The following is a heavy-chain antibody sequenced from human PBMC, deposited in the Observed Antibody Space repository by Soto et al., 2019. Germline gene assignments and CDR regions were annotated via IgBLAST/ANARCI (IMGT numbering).Heavy chain of an antibody. CDR1: GFTFSSYG. CDR2: ISYDGSNK. CDR3: AKDTTMVRGVILVGMDV. J-gene: IGHJ6*02. V-gene: IGHV3-30*18. Sequence: GGSLRLSCAASGFTFSSYGMHWVRQAPGKGLEWVAVISYDGSNKYYADSVKGRFTISRDNSKNTLYLQMNSLRAEDTAVYYCAKDTTMVRGVILVGMDVWGQGTTVTVSS. D-gene: IGHD3-10*01.